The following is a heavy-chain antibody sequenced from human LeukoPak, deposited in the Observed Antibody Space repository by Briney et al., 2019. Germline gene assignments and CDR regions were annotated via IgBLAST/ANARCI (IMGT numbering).Heavy chain of an antibody. J-gene: IGHJ2*01. CDR2: IIPIFGTA. CDR3: ASYDSSGYYRHDGYFDL. V-gene: IGHV1-69*05. Sequence: SVKVSCKASGGTFSNYAISWVRQAPGQGLEWMGRIIPIFGTANYAQRFQGRVTITTDESTSTAYMELSSLRSEDTAVYYCASYDSSGYYRHDGYFDLWGRGTLVTVSS. D-gene: IGHD3-22*01. CDR1: GGTFSNYA.